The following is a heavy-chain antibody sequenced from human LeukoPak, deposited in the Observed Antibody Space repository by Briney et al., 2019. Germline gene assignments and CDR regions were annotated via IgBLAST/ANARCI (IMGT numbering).Heavy chain of an antibody. D-gene: IGHD2-15*01. CDR2: ISCDGSNK. V-gene: IGHV3-30*18. Sequence: GGSLRLSCAASGFTFSSYAMHWVRQAPGKGLEWVTIISCDGSNKYYADSVKGRFTISRDNSKNTLYLQLDSLRPEDTAVYYCAKSRLVAVVAAYMDVWGKGTTVTVSS. J-gene: IGHJ6*04. CDR3: AKSRLVAVVAAYMDV. CDR1: GFTFSSYA.